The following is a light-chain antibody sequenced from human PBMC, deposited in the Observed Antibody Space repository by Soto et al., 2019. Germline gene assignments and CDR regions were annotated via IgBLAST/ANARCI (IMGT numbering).Light chain of an antibody. CDR2: GAS. CDR1: QSVSSN. V-gene: IGKV3-15*01. Sequence: EIVMTQSPATQSVSPGERATLYCRASQSVSSNLGWYQHKPGQAPRLLIYGASTRATGIPARCSGSGSGTDLTLAISGLQSVDFAVYYCQLDYVRPPGYTFGQGTMVDI. J-gene: IGKJ2*01. CDR3: QLDYVRPPGYT.